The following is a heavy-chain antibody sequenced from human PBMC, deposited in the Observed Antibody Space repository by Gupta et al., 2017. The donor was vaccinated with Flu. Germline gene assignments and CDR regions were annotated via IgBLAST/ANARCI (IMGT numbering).Heavy chain of an antibody. J-gene: IGHJ3*01. Sequence: EVQLMLSGGDWVQPGGSLRLACLASGFTFNCAWIHWVRLSPGRGMEWVGNIKEDGSEKDYVDSVRGRCTVSRDNAKNLLSLQMNNLRVEDTAVYYCARERIVPALIDAFDVWGQGATVTVSS. D-gene: IGHD2-2*01. CDR2: IKEDGSEK. CDR1: GFTFNCAW. CDR3: ARERIVPALIDAFDV. V-gene: IGHV3-7*01.